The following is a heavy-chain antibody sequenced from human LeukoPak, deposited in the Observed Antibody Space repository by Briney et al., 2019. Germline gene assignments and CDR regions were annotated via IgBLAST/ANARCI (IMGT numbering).Heavy chain of an antibody. CDR1: GGSITSYY. Sequence: SETLSLTCTVSGGSITSYYWSWMRQPPGKGLEWIAYGYIYYSGSTNYNPSLKSRVTISVDTSKNQFSLKLSSVTAADTAVYYCARVSTTITSYSYYYYMDIWGKGTTVTVSS. CDR3: ARVSTTITSYSYYYYMDI. J-gene: IGHJ6*03. V-gene: IGHV4-59*01. D-gene: IGHD4-11*01. CDR2: IYYSGST.